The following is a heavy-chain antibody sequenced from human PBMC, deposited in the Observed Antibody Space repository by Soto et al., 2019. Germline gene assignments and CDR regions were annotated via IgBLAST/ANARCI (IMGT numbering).Heavy chain of an antibody. D-gene: IGHD4-4*01. CDR2: INPNSGGT. V-gene: IGHV1-2*04. CDR3: ASTTVTTYYYYGMDV. Sequence: ASVKVSCKASGYTFTGYYMHCVRQAPGQGLEWMGWINPNSGGTNYAQKFQGWVTMTRDTSISTAYMELSRLRSDDTAVYYCASTTVTTYYYYGMDVWGQGTTVTVSS. J-gene: IGHJ6*02. CDR1: GYTFTGYY.